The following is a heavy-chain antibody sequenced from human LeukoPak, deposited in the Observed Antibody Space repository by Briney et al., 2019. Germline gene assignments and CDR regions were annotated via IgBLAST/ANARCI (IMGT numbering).Heavy chain of an antibody. CDR3: AKGYGSGSYYFDY. D-gene: IGHD3-10*01. Sequence: GGSLRLSCAASGFTFSSSAMSWVRQAAGKGLEWVSGIRGNGDGPYYEDSVKGRFTISGDNSKNTMYLQMNRLRAEDTAVYYCAKGYGSGSYYFDYWGQGTLVTVSS. V-gene: IGHV3-23*01. J-gene: IGHJ4*02. CDR2: IRGNGDGP. CDR1: GFTFSSSA.